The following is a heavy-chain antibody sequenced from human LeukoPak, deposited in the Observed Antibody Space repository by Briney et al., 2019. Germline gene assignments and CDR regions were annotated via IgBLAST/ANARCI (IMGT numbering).Heavy chain of an antibody. J-gene: IGHJ5*02. CDR2: IYYSGST. Sequence: SETLSLTCTVSGGSISSSSYYWGWIRQPPGKGLEWIGSIYYSGSTYYNPSLKSRVTISVDTSKNQFSLKLSSVTAADTAVYYCARDRTRGYCSSTSCYRRLSGWFDPWGQGTLVTVSS. V-gene: IGHV4-39*07. CDR3: ARDRTRGYCSSTSCYRRLSGWFDP. CDR1: GGSISSSSYY. D-gene: IGHD2-2*02.